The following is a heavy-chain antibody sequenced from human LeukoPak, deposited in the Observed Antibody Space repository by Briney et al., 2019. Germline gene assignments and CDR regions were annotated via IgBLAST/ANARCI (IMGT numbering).Heavy chain of an antibody. CDR3: TRVKWELRDYYYYGMDV. CDR1: GFTFGDYA. V-gene: IGHV3-49*04. J-gene: IGHJ6*02. CDR2: IRSKAYGGTT. Sequence: GGSPRLSCTASGFTFGDYAMSWVRQAPGKGVEWVGFIRSKAYGGTTEYAASVKGRFTISRDDSKSIAYLQMNSLKTEDTAVYYCTRVKWELRDYYYYGMDVWGQGTTVTVSS. D-gene: IGHD1-26*01.